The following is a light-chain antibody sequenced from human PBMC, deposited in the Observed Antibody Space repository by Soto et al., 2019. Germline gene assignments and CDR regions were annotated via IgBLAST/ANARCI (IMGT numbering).Light chain of an antibody. CDR2: GAS. CDR3: QQYGSSPIT. J-gene: IGKJ5*01. CDR1: QSVSSNY. V-gene: IGKV3-20*01. Sequence: EIVLTQSPGTLSLSPGERATLSCRASQSVSSNYLAWYQQKPGQAPRLLIYGASSRATGIPDRFSGSGSGTDFTLTISRLEPEDFAVYYGQQYGSSPITFGQGTRLETK.